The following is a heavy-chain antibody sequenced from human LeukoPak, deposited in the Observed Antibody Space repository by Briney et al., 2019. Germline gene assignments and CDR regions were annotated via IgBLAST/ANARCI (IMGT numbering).Heavy chain of an antibody. V-gene: IGHV3-33*01. D-gene: IGHD3-9*01. CDR3: ARGTPEGCFDWLSDFDY. Sequence: GGSLRLSCAASGFTFSSYGMHWVRQAPGKGLEWVAVIWYDGSNKYYADSVKGRFTISRDNSKNTLYLQMNSLRAEDTAVYYCARGTPEGCFDWLSDFDYWGQGTLVTVSS. CDR2: IWYDGSNK. CDR1: GFTFSSYG. J-gene: IGHJ4*02.